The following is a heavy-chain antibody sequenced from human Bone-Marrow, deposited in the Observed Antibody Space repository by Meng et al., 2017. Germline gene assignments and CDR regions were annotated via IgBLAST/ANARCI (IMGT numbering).Heavy chain of an antibody. V-gene: IGHV6-1*01. J-gene: IGHJ3*02. CDR2: TYYRSKWYY. Sequence: SQTLSLTRAISGDSVSSNTAAWSWIRQSPARGLEWLGRTYYRSKWYYEYGTTVKSRISINSDATKNQISLQLKSVTPEDTAIYYCARDPPSLHGGFDIWGQGTMVTVSS. CDR3: ARDPPSLHGGFDI. CDR1: GDSVSSNTAA. D-gene: IGHD4-23*01.